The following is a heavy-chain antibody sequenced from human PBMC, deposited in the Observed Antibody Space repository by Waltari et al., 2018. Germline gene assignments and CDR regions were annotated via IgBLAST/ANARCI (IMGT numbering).Heavy chain of an antibody. D-gene: IGHD2-8*01. J-gene: IGHJ4*02. Sequence: EVQLVESGGGWVQPGGFLRLSCAGSGCPCSSFTMHWVRQAPGKGLEGVSGISGIGDITSYADSVKGRFTISRDTSKNTLYLLLNSLRPGDTAIYYCASAPRPEVSAPFDFWGRGTLVTVSS. V-gene: IGHV3-23*04. CDR2: ISGIGDIT. CDR3: ASAPRPEVSAPFDF. CDR1: GCPCSSFT.